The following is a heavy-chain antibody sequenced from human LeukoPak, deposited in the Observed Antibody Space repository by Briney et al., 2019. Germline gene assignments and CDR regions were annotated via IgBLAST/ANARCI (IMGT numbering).Heavy chain of an antibody. Sequence: ASVKVSCKASGYTFTDSYMHWVRQAPGQGLEWMGWINPKTGGTNYAQRFQGRVTMTRDTSIRTAYMELNSLRSDDTAVYYCARDGRLTIFVRGIITEGTPPKNWGQGTLVTVSS. D-gene: IGHD3-10*01. CDR3: ARDGRLTIFVRGIITEGTPPKN. V-gene: IGHV1-2*02. CDR2: INPKTGGT. J-gene: IGHJ4*02. CDR1: GYTFTDSY.